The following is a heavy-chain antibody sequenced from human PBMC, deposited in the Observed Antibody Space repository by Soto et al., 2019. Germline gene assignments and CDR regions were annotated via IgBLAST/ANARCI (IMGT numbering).Heavy chain of an antibody. J-gene: IGHJ4*02. Sequence: EVQLLESGGGLVQPGGSLRLSCAASGFTFSSYAMSWVRQAPGKGLEWVSAISGSGGSTYYADSVKGRFTIFRDNSKNTLYLQRNSLRAEDTAVYYCAKDEWAAALVGVVVAASNWAFDYWGQGTLVTVSS. CDR1: GFTFSSYA. D-gene: IGHD2-15*01. V-gene: IGHV3-23*01. CDR2: ISGSGGST. CDR3: AKDEWAAALVGVVVAASNWAFDY.